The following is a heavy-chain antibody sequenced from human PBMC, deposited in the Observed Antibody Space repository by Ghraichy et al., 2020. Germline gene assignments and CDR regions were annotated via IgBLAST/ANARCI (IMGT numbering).Heavy chain of an antibody. Sequence: GGSLRLSCAASGFTVSSNYMSWVRQAPGKGLEWVSVIYSGGSTYYADSVKGRFTISRDNSKNTLYLQMNSLRAEDTAVYYCALMTTVVTFDYWGQGTLVTVSS. CDR1: GFTVSSNY. J-gene: IGHJ4*02. CDR3: ALMTTVVTFDY. CDR2: IYSGGST. D-gene: IGHD4-23*01. V-gene: IGHV3-53*01.